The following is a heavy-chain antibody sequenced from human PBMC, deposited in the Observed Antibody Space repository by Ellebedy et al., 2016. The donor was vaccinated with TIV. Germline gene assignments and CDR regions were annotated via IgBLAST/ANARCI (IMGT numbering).Heavy chain of an antibody. CDR2: IYYSGST. Sequence: MPSETLSLTCTVSGGSISSYYWSWIRQPPGKGLEWIGYIYYSGSTNYNPSLKSRVTISVDKSKNQFSLKLSSVTAADTAVYYCARVSITGQYFDYWGQGTLVTVSS. CDR1: GGSISSYY. CDR3: ARVSITGQYFDY. V-gene: IGHV4-59*01. J-gene: IGHJ4*02. D-gene: IGHD2/OR15-2a*01.